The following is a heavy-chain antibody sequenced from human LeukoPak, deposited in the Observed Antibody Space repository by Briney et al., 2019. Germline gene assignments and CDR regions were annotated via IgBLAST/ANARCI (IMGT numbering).Heavy chain of an antibody. CDR3: ARGEYSYGRSFDY. CDR1: GGSISSYY. J-gene: IGHJ4*02. CDR2: IYYSGST. Sequence: PSETLSLTCTVSGGSISSYYWSWIRQPPGKGLEWIGYIYYSGSTNYNPSPKSRVTISVDTSKNQFSLKLSSVTAADTAVYYCARGEYSYGRSFDYWGQGTLVTVSS. V-gene: IGHV4-59*01. D-gene: IGHD5-18*01.